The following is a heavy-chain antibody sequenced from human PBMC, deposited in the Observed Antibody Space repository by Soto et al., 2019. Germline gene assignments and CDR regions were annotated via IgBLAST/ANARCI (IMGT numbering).Heavy chain of an antibody. CDR3: ARESSSWSFDF. V-gene: IGHV3-74*01. J-gene: IGHJ4*02. Sequence: GGSLRLSCAASGFTFSSHWMHWVRQAPGKGLVWVARLNSDGRSTSYAGSVKGRFTISRDNAKNTLYLQMNDLRVEDTAVYYCARESSSWSFDFWGQGTLVTVSS. CDR2: LNSDGRST. CDR1: GFTFSSHW. D-gene: IGHD6-13*01.